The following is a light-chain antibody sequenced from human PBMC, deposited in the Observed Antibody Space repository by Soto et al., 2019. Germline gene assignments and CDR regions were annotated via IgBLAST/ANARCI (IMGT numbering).Light chain of an antibody. CDR1: QDLSGW. Sequence: DVQMTQSPSSVSASIGDRVTITCRASQDLSGWLTWYQQRPPKAPKALIYAAGSLQSGVPSRFSGSGSGTEYTLTINSLQTEDFATYYCQQATNFPPTFGQGTTVEI. CDR2: AAG. J-gene: IGKJ1*01. V-gene: IGKV1-12*01. CDR3: QQATNFPPT.